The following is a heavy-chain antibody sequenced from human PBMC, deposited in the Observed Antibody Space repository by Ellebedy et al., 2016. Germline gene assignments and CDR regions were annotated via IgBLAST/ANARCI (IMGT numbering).Heavy chain of an antibody. D-gene: IGHD4-17*01. Sequence: GESLKISCAASGFTFSSYNMNWVRQAPGKGPEWVSSISTSSSYIHYADSVKGRFTISRDNAKDSLHLQMNSLRAEDTAVYYCARHYGDYYFDYWGQGILVTVSS. CDR1: GFTFSSYN. J-gene: IGHJ4*02. CDR2: ISTSSSYI. V-gene: IGHV3-21*01. CDR3: ARHYGDYYFDY.